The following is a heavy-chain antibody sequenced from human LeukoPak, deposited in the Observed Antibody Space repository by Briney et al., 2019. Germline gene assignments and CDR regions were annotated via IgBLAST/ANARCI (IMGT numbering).Heavy chain of an antibody. V-gene: IGHV1-69*13. CDR2: IIPIFGTA. D-gene: IGHD2-2*01. CDR3: ARVVTPRYCTTPSCYWKGWFDP. Sequence: SVKVSCKASGGTFSSYAISWVRQAPGQGLEWMGGIIPIFGTANYAQKFQGRVTITADESTSTAYMELSSLRSEDTAVYYCARVVTPRYCTTPSCYWKGWFDPWGREPWSPSPQ. CDR1: GGTFSSYA. J-gene: IGHJ5*02.